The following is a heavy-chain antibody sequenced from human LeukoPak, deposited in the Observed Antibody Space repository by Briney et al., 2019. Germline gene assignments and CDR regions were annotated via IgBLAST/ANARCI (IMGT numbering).Heavy chain of an antibody. D-gene: IGHD5-18*01. J-gene: IGHJ4*02. CDR3: ARGDTAMPHLPFDY. CDR1: GYTFTGYY. V-gene: IGHV1-2*06. Sequence: ASVKVSCKASGYTFTGYYMHWVRQAPGQGLEWMGRINPNSGGTNYAQKFQGRVTMTRDTSISTAYMELSRLRFDDTAVYYCARGDTAMPHLPFDYWGQGTLVTVSS. CDR2: INPNSGGT.